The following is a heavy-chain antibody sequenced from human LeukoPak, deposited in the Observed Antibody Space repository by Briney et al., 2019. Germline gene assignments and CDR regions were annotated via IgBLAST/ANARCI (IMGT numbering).Heavy chain of an antibody. Sequence: ASVKVSCKASGYTFTSYAMNWVRQAPGQGLEWMGWINTNSGGTNYAQKFQGRVTMTRDTSISTAYMELSRLRSDDTAVYYCARELPAANYYYYYMDVWGKGTTVTVSS. CDR1: GYTFTSYA. D-gene: IGHD2-2*01. CDR2: INTNSGGT. CDR3: ARELPAANYYYYYMDV. V-gene: IGHV1-2*02. J-gene: IGHJ6*03.